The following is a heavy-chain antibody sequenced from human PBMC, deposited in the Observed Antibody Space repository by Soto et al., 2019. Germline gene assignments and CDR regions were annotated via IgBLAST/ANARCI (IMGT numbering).Heavy chain of an antibody. Sequence: QVQLVESGGGVVQPGRSLRLSCAASGFTFSSYGMHWVRQAPGKGLEWVAVIWYDGSNKYYADSVKGRFTISRDNSKNTLYLQMNSLRAEDTAVYYCARVGIAVAATGLDYWGQGTLVTVSS. CDR3: ARVGIAVAATGLDY. CDR1: GFTFSSYG. CDR2: IWYDGSNK. V-gene: IGHV3-33*01. J-gene: IGHJ4*02. D-gene: IGHD6-19*01.